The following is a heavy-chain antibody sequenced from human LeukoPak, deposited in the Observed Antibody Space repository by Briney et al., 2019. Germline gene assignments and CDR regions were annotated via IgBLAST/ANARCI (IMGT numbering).Heavy chain of an antibody. CDR2: IRYDGSNK. CDR1: GFTFSSYG. D-gene: IGHD3-3*01. J-gene: IGHJ3*02. V-gene: IGHV3-30*02. Sequence: TGGSLRLSCAASGFTFSSYGMHWVRQAPGKGLEWVAFIRYDGSNKYYADSVKGRFTISRDNSKNTLYLQMNSLRAEDTAVYYCAKDHDFWSGSPPGAFDIWGQGTMVTVFS. CDR3: AKDHDFWSGSPPGAFDI.